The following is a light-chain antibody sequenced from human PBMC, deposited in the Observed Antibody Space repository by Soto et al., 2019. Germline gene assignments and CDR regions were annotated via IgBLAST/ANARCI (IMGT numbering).Light chain of an antibody. Sequence: QSVLTQPPSVSGAPGQRVTISCTGSSSNIGADYDVHWYQQLPGTAPKLLIYANTNRLSGVPGRFSDSKSGTSASLAITGLQAEDEADYYCQSYDSSLSGYVFGTGTKVTVL. V-gene: IGLV1-40*01. CDR1: SSNIGADYD. CDR2: ANT. CDR3: QSYDSSLSGYV. J-gene: IGLJ1*01.